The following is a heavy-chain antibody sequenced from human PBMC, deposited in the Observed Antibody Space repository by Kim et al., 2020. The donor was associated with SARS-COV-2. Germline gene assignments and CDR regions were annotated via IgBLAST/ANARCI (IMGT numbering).Heavy chain of an antibody. CDR2: INPNSGGA. CDR1: GYTFTGYY. J-gene: IGHJ6*02. D-gene: IGHD3-10*01. CDR3: ARDGKYGSGSSHNGMDV. Sequence: ASVKVSCKASGYTFTGYYIHWVRQAPGQGLEWMGRINPNSGGANFAQNFQGRVTINRDTSINTAYMELSRLTSDDTAVYYCARDGKYGSGSSHNGMDVWGQGTTVTVSS. V-gene: IGHV1-2*06.